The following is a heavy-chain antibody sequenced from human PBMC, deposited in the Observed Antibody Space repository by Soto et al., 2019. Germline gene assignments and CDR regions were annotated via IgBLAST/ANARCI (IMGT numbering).Heavy chain of an antibody. CDR3: AREFIVVVPAAGYYYMDV. V-gene: IGHV1-8*01. J-gene: IGHJ6*03. CDR2: MNPNSGNT. D-gene: IGHD2-2*01. CDR1: GYTFTSYD. Sequence: ASVKVSCKASGYTFTSYDINCVRQATGQGLEWMGWMNPNSGNTGYAQKFQGRVTMTRNTSISTAYMELSSLRPEDTAVYYCAREFIVVVPAAGYYYMDVWGKGTTVTVSS.